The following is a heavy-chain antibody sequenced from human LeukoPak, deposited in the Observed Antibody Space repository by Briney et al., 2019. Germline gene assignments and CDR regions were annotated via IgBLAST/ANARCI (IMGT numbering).Heavy chain of an antibody. D-gene: IGHD2-21*02. CDR2: ISWNSGII. CDR3: AKDRAYCGGDCYGTYHYYYGMDV. V-gene: IGHV3-9*01. J-gene: IGHJ6*02. CDR1: GFAFDDYA. Sequence: GGSLRLSCAASGFAFDDYAMHWVRHAPEKGLEWVSGISWNSGIIGYADSVKGRFTISRDNAKNSLYLQMNSLRAEDTALYYCAKDRAYCGGDCYGTYHYYYGMDVWGQGTTVTVSS.